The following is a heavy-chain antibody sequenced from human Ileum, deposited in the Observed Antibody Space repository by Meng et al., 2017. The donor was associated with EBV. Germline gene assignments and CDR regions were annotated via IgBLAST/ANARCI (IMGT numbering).Heavy chain of an antibody. J-gene: IGHJ4*02. D-gene: IGHD1-7*01. CDR2: VYHRGDT. V-gene: IGHV4-4*02. CDR1: GDSIRRDIW. Sequence: VQRQASGPALGSPSGTLSFTGRVSGDSIRRDIWWSWVRQPPGKGLEWIGEVYHRGDTNYNPSLKSRFDISVDKSKNQFYLSLFSVTAADTAVYYCGRDQGRELINHWGQGTLVTVSS. CDR3: GRDQGRELINH.